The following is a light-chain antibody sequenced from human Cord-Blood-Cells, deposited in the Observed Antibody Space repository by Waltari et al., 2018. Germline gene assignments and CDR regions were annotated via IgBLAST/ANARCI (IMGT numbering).Light chain of an antibody. CDR1: VLAKTY. CDR2: KDR. V-gene: IGLV3-27*01. CDR3: YSAADNNLV. J-gene: IGLJ2*01. Sequence: SYALTQPSSVSVSPGQTATITCSGDVLAKTYARWFQQKPGQAPVLVIYKDRERPSGIPERFSGSSSGTTVTLTISGAQVEDEADYYCYSAADNNLVFGGGTKLTVL.